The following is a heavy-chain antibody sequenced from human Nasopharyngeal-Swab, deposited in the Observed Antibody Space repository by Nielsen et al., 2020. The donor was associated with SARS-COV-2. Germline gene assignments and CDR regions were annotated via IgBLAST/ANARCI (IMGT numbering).Heavy chain of an antibody. Sequence: RKAPGKGLEWIGYIYYSGSTNYNPSLKSRVTISVDTSKNQFSLKLSSVTAADTAVYYCARDPGRGFDYWGQGTLVTVSS. CDR2: IYYSGST. J-gene: IGHJ4*02. D-gene: IGHD3-10*01. CDR3: ARDPGRGFDY. V-gene: IGHV4-59*01.